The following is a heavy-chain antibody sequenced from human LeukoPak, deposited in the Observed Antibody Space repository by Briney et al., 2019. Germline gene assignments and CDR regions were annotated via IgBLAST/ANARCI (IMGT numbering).Heavy chain of an antibody. Sequence: SQTLSLTCTVSGGSISSGSYYWSWIRQPAGKGVEWVGRIYTSGRTNYKPSLKSRVTISVDTSKNQLSLKLSSVTAADTAAYYCARGGSGYFFHFDPWGQGTLVTVSS. V-gene: IGHV4-61*02. CDR1: GGSISSGSYY. CDR3: ARGGSGYFFHFDP. D-gene: IGHD3-3*01. J-gene: IGHJ5*02. CDR2: IYTSGRT.